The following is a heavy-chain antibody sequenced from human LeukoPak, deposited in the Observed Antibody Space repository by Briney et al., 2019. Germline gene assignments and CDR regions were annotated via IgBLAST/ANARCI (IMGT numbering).Heavy chain of an antibody. D-gene: IGHD3-10*01. J-gene: IGHJ4*02. CDR1: GYTFTDYF. CDR2: INPNSGGT. Sequence: ASVRVSCKASGYTFTDYFMHWVRQAPGQGLEWMGWINPNSGGTNYAQNFQGWVTMTRDTSISTAYMELSRLRSDDVAVYYCARGMYYYGSGSHHFDYWGQGTLVTVPS. CDR3: ARGMYYYGSGSHHFDY. V-gene: IGHV1-2*04.